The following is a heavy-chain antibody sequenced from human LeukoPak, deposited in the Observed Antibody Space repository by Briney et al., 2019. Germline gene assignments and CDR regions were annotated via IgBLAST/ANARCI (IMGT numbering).Heavy chain of an antibody. Sequence: GGSLRLSCAASGFTFSSYWMHWVRQAPGKGLVWVSRINNNGSRTSYADSVKGRFIISRDNAKNTLYLQMNSLRVEDTAVYYCAPDPILDYWGQGTLVTVSS. CDR1: GFTFSSYW. J-gene: IGHJ4*02. V-gene: IGHV3-74*01. CDR2: INNNGSRT. D-gene: IGHD3-9*01. CDR3: APDPILDY.